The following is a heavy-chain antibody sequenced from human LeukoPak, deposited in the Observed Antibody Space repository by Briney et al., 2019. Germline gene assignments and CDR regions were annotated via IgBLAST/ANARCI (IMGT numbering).Heavy chain of an antibody. Sequence: ASVKVSCTVSGSTLTELSMHWVRQAPGKGLEWRGGFDPEDGETIYAQKFQGRVTMTEDTSTDTAYMELSSLRSEDTAVYYCATVLSVAAAGTYFDYWGQGTLVTVSS. CDR3: ATVLSVAAAGTYFDY. CDR2: FDPEDGET. CDR1: GSTLTELS. D-gene: IGHD6-13*01. V-gene: IGHV1-24*01. J-gene: IGHJ4*02.